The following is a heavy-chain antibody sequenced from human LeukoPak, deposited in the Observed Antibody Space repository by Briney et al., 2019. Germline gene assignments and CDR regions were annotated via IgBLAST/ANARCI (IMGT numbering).Heavy chain of an antibody. J-gene: IGHJ4*02. CDR3: AKDFDVDTAIISYFDC. CDR1: GFTVSNNY. D-gene: IGHD5-18*01. V-gene: IGHV3-23*01. Sequence: GGSLRLSCAASGFTVSNNYMSWVRQAPRKGLEWVSAISGSGGYTYYADSVKGRFTISRDNSKNTLYLQMNSLRAEDTAVYFCAKDFDVDTAIISYFDCWGQGTLVTVSS. CDR2: ISGSGGYT.